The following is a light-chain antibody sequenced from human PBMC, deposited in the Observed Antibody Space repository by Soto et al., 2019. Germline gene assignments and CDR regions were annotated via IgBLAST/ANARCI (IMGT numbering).Light chain of an antibody. V-gene: IGLV3-21*04. J-gene: IGLJ2*01. Sequence: SYELTQPPSVSVAPGKTARITCGGNNIGRKSVHWYQQKPGQAPVLVIYYDNDRPSGIPERFSGSNSGNTATLTISRVEAGDEADYYCQVWDSSSDHVVFGGATKLTVL. CDR3: QVWDSSSDHVV. CDR1: NIGRKS. CDR2: YDN.